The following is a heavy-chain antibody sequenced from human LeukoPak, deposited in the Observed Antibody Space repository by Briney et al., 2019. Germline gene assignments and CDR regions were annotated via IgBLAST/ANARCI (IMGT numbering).Heavy chain of an antibody. CDR3: AKDPRSIESGCDY. V-gene: IGHV3-9*01. Sequence: GGSLRLSCAASGFTFDDYAMHWVRQTPGKGLEWVSGISWNSGSIGYADSVKGRFTISRDNAKNSLYLQMNSLRAEDTALYYCAKDPRSIESGCDYWGQGTLVTVSS. CDR1: GFTFDDYA. CDR2: ISWNSGSI. D-gene: IGHD6-19*01. J-gene: IGHJ4*02.